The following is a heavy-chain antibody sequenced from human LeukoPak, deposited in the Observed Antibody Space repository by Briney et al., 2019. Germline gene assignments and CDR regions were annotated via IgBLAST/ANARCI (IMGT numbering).Heavy chain of an antibody. D-gene: IGHD4-17*01. J-gene: IGHJ5*02. CDR2: ISSSSSYI. CDR3: AREGRGDYAQPHWFDP. CDR1: GFTFSNYN. V-gene: IGHV3-21*01. Sequence: PGGSLRLSCTASGFTFSNYNINWVRQAPGKALEWVSSISSSSSYIYYADSVKGRFTISRDNAKNSLYLQMNSLRAEDTGLYYCAREGRGDYAQPHWFDPWGQGTLVTVSS.